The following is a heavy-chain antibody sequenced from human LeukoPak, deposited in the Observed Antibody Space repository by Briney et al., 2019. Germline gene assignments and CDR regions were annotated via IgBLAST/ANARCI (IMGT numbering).Heavy chain of an antibody. D-gene: IGHD5-18*01. CDR2: SRSSGDAR. CDR1: GFTFSSYE. V-gene: IGHV3-48*03. Sequence: GGSLRLSCAASGFTFSSYEMNWVRQAPGKGLEWVSYSRSSGDARYYADSVKGRFTISRDKAKNSLYLQMNSLRAEDTAVYYCARGIQYLNYFDCWGQGTLVTVSS. CDR3: ARGIQYLNYFDC. J-gene: IGHJ4*02.